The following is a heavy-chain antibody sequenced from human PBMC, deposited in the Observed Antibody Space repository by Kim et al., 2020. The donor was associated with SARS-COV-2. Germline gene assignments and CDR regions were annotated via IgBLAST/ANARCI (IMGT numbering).Heavy chain of an antibody. D-gene: IGHD3-22*01. CDR3: ARGAGGYAGYILDD. J-gene: IGHJ4*02. V-gene: IGHV1-3*01. CDR2: ISGDNGDT. Sequence: ASVKVSCKTSGYTFTHYAMHWVRQAPGQRLEWMGYISGDNGDTKYSQKFQGRVTITRDTSATTAYMELSSLTSEDTAVYYCARGAGGYAGYILDDWGQG. CDR1: GYTFTHYA.